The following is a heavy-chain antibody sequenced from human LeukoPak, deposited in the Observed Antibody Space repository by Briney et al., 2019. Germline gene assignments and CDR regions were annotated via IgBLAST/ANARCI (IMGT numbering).Heavy chain of an antibody. D-gene: IGHD3-3*01. CDR1: GFTFGDYA. V-gene: IGHV3-49*04. CDR2: IRSKAYGGTT. J-gene: IGHJ4*02. Sequence: GGSLRLSCTASGFTFGDYAMSWVRQAPGKGLEWVGFIRSKAYGGTTEYAASVKGRFTISRDDSKSIAYLQMNSLKTEDTAVYYCTREPYYDFWSGYYDYWGQGTLVTVSS. CDR3: TREPYYDFWSGYYDY.